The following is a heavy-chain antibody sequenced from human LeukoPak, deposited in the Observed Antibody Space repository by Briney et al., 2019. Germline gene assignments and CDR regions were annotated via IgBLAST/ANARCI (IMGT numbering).Heavy chain of an antibody. J-gene: IGHJ4*02. CDR2: IYSGGST. V-gene: IGHV3-66*01. CDR1: GFTVSSNY. D-gene: IGHD3-10*01. Sequence: GGSLRLSCAASGFTVSSNYMRWVRHAPGKGLEWVSVIYSGGSTYYADSVKGRFTISRDNSKNTLYLQINSLRAEDTAVYYCARSYYASYWGQGTLVTVSS. CDR3: ARSYYASY.